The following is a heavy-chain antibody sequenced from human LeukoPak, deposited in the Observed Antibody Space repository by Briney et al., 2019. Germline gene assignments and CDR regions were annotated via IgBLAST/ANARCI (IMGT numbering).Heavy chain of an antibody. CDR2: ISSSSSSI. D-gene: IGHD4-17*01. Sequence: GGSLRLSCAASGFTFNSYSMNWVRQAPGKGLEWVSSISSSSSSIYYADSVKGRFTISRDNAKNSLYLQMNSLRAEDTAVYYCARVGGDYPDYWGQGTLVTVSS. CDR1: GFTFNSYS. V-gene: IGHV3-21*01. J-gene: IGHJ4*02. CDR3: ARVGGDYPDY.